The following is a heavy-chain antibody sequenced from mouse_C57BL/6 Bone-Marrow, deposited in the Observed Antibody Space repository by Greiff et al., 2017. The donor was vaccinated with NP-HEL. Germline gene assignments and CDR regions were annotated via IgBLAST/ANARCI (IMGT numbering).Heavy chain of an antibody. V-gene: IGHV5-15*04. J-gene: IGHJ3*01. CDR3: ASHYYYGSPAWFAY. CDR1: GFTFSDYG. D-gene: IGHD1-1*01. Sequence: EVKLVESGGGLVQPGGSLKLSCAASGFTFSDYGMAWVRQAPRKGPEWVAFISNLAYSIYYADTVTGRFTISRENAKNTLYLEMSSLRSEDTAMYYCASHYYYGSPAWFAYWGQGTLVTVSA. CDR2: ISNLAYSI.